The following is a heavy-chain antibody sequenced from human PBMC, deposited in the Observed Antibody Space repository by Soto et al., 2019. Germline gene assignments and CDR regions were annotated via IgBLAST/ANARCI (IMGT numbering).Heavy chain of an antibody. CDR1: GGSISSYY. CDR3: AKIGIGSYYGMDV. CDR2: IYYSGST. D-gene: IGHD3-10*01. Sequence: PSETLSLTCTVSGGSISSYYWSWIRQPPGKGLGWIGYIYYSGSTNYNPSLKSRVTISVDTSKNQFSLKLSSVTAADTAVYYCAKIGIGSYYGMDVWGQGTTVTVSS. J-gene: IGHJ6*02. V-gene: IGHV4-59*01.